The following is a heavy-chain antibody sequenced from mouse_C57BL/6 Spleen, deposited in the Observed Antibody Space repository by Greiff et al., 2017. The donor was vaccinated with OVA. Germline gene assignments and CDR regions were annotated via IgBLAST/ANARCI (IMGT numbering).Heavy chain of an antibody. Sequence: QVQLKESGAELAKPGASVKLSCKASGYTFTSYWMHWVKQRPGKGLEWIGYINPSSGYTKYNQKFKDKATLPADKSSSTAYMQLSSLTYEDSAVYYCARSNYYFDYWGQGTTLTVSS. CDR1: GYTFTSYW. D-gene: IGHD2-5*01. V-gene: IGHV1-7*01. CDR3: ARSNYYFDY. CDR2: INPSSGYT. J-gene: IGHJ2*01.